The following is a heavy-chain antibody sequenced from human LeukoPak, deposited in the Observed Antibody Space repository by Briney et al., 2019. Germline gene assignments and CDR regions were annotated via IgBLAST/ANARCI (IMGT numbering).Heavy chain of an antibody. CDR1: GFTFSNYW. D-gene: IGHD6-19*01. CDR3: ARTSYSSGWSPFDY. Sequence: GGSLRLSCAASGFTFSNYWMHWVRQVPGKGLVWVSRINDDGSATFYADSVKGRFTISRDNSKNTLYLQMNSLRAEDTAVFYCARTSYSSGWSPFDYWGQGTLVSVSS. CDR2: INDDGSAT. V-gene: IGHV3-74*01. J-gene: IGHJ4*02.